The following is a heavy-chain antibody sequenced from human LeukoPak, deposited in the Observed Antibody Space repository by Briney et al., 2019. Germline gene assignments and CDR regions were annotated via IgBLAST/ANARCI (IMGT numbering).Heavy chain of an antibody. J-gene: IGHJ3*02. CDR3: ARDLSQGWMIQEDSAFDI. CDR2: INTNAEEA. CDR1: GYTLTRHG. V-gene: IGHV7-4-1*02. Sequence: ASVKVSCKASGYTLTRHGMNWVRQAPGQGLEWIGRINTNAEEATFAQGFTGRFVLSLDTSINTAYLQINSLKADDTAIYYCARDLSQGWMIQEDSAFDIWGQGTVVTVSS. D-gene: IGHD2-2*03.